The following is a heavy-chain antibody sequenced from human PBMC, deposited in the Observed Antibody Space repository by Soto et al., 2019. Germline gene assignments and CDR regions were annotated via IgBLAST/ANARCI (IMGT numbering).Heavy chain of an antibody. CDR2: ITVGTGNT. J-gene: IGHJ4*02. CDR3: AAGDSSGYYGG. CDR1: GFTFTSSS. V-gene: IGHV1-58*01. D-gene: IGHD3-22*01. Sequence: SVKVSCKASGFTFTSSSVQWVRQPRGQGLEWIGWITVGTGNTNYAQKFQERVTITRDMSTSTAYMELSNLRSEDTAVYYCAAGDSSGYYGGWGQGTQVTVSS.